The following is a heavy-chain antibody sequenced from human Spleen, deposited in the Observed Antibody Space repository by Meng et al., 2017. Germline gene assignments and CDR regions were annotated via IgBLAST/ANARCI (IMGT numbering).Heavy chain of an antibody. CDR2: INPNSGGT. CDR1: GGTFSSYG. Sequence: ASVKVSCKASGGTFSSYGINWVRQAPGQGLEWMGRINPNSGGTNYAQKFQGRVTMTRDTSISTAYMELSRLRSDDTAVYYCARTGPKYGEGDWFDPWGQGTMVTVSS. V-gene: IGHV1-2*06. CDR3: ARTGPKYGEGDWFDP. D-gene: IGHD4-17*01. J-gene: IGHJ5*02.